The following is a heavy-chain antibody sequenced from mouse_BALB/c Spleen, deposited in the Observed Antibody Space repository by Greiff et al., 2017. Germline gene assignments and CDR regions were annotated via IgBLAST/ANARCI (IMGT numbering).Heavy chain of an antibody. CDR3: TRYGNYWYFDV. Sequence: EVQLQQPGSELVRPGASVKLSCKASGYTFTSYWMHWVKQRPGQGLEWIGAIYPGNSDTSYNQKFKGKAKLTAVTSTSTAYMELSSLTNEDSAVYYCTRYGNYWYFDVWGAGTTVTVSS. D-gene: IGHD2-1*01. CDR1: GYTFTSYW. J-gene: IGHJ1*01. V-gene: IGHV1-5*01. CDR2: IYPGNSDT.